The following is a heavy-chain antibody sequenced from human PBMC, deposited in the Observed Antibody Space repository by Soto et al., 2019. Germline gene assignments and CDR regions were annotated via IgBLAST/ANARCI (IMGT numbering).Heavy chain of an antibody. D-gene: IGHD6-19*01. CDR2: IYYSGST. CDR1: GGSISSYY. J-gene: IGHJ3*02. V-gene: IGHV4-59*08. Sequence: RSLTCTVSGGSISSYYWSWIRQPPGKGLEWIGYIYYSGSTNYNPSLKSRVTISVDTSKNQFSLKLSSVTAADTAVYYCARRMGGWYPEDAFDIWGQGTMVSVS. CDR3: ARRMGGWYPEDAFDI.